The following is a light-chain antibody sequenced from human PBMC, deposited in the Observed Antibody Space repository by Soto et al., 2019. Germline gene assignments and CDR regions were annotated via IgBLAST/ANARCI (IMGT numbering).Light chain of an antibody. CDR3: QQYSNWPRT. CDR2: GVS. CDR1: QSVSSH. Sequence: EIVMSQSPANLYVLPGERATLSCRASQSVSSHLAWYQQKPGQAPRLLTYGVSTRAAGIPARFTGSGSGTEFTLTISSLQSEDFAVYYCQQYSNWPRTFGQGTKVDIK. J-gene: IGKJ1*01. V-gene: IGKV3-15*01.